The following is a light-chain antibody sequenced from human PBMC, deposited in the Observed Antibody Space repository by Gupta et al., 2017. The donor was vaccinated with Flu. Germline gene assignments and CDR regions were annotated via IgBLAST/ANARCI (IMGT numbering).Light chain of an antibody. Sequence: TLGHPDSISCRSSQSCVSSEGHTYLHCFQKRPVQSPWRLIYQVSPRESGVTDRFSGSGSGTDFILKISRVEAEDVGVYYCMQGSRWPWAFGQGTKVEIK. CDR2: QVS. CDR3: MQGSRWPWA. J-gene: IGKJ1*01. V-gene: IGKV2-30*01. CDR1: QSCVSSEGHTY.